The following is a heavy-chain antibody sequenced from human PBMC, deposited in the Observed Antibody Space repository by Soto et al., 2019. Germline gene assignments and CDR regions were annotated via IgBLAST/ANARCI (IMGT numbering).Heavy chain of an antibody. D-gene: IGHD2-8*01. CDR2: ISYDGSNK. J-gene: IGHJ6*03. CDR3: AKVGNCTNGVCYPKYYYDYMDV. Sequence: QVQLVESGGGVVQPGRSLRLSCAASGFTFSSYGMHWVRQAPGKGLEWVAVISYDGSNKYYADSVKGRFTISRDNSKNTLYLQMNSLRAEDTAVYYCAKVGNCTNGVCYPKYYYDYMDVWGKGTTVTVSS. CDR1: GFTFSSYG. V-gene: IGHV3-30*18.